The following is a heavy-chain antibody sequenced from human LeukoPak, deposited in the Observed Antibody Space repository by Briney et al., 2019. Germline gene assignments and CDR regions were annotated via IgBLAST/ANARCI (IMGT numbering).Heavy chain of an antibody. D-gene: IGHD3-9*01. Sequence: SETLSLTCAVSGGSISSGGYSWGWTRQPPGKGLEWIGYIYHSGSTYYNPSLKSRVTISVDRSKNQFSLKLSSVTAADTAVYYCARGALRYFDWLGPWFDPWGQGTLVTVPS. CDR3: ARGALRYFDWLGPWFDP. J-gene: IGHJ5*02. CDR1: GGSISSGGYS. CDR2: IYHSGST. V-gene: IGHV4-30-2*01.